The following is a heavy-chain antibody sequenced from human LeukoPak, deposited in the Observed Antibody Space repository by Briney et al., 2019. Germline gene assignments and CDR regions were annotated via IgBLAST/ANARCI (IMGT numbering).Heavy chain of an antibody. CDR1: GFTFSTYG. CDR2: ISYDGSNK. D-gene: IGHD2-15*01. V-gene: IGHV3-30*18. J-gene: IGHJ6*03. CDR3: AKDRTPYYYYYYMDV. Sequence: GGSLRLSCAASGFTFSTYGMHWVRQAPGKGLEWVAVISYDGSNKYYADSVKGRFTISRDNSKNTLYLRMNSLRAEDTAVYYCAKDRTPYYYYYYMDVWGKGTTVTVSS.